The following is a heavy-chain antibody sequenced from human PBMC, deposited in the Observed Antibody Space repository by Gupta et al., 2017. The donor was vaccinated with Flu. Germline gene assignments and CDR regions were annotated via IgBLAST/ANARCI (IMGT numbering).Heavy chain of an antibody. J-gene: IGHJ4*02. CDR3: ARHGGASFDR. CDR1: NGSFTSYY. CDR2: VYAAGNT. Sequence: QVQLLESGPGLVKPSETLSLTCTLSNGSFTSYYWSWIRQSPAKGLEWIGYVYAAGNTSYAPSLEGRVLISMDSSKKVFSLELASVTAADSATYYCARHGGASFDRWGQGTLVTVSS. D-gene: IGHD2-15*01. V-gene: IGHV4-59*08.